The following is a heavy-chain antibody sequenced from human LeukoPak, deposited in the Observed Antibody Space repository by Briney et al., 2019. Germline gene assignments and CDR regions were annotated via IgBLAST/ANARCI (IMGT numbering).Heavy chain of an antibody. CDR3: ARVAGGCSGGSCYGY. J-gene: IGHJ4*02. CDR2: INTGNGNT. D-gene: IGHD2-15*01. V-gene: IGHV1-3*04. Sequence: ASVKVSCKASGYTFTNYGISWVRQAPGQRLEWMGWINTGNGNTKYSQKFQDRVTITSDTSASTAYMELSSLRSEDTAVYYCARVAGGCSGGSCYGYWGQGTLVTVSS. CDR1: GYTFTNYG.